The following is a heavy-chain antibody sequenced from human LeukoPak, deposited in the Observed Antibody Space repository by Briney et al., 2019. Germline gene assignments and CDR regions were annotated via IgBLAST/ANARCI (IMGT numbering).Heavy chain of an antibody. CDR3: ARAQYSDYVLHNWFDS. V-gene: IGHV1-69*06. J-gene: IGHJ5*01. D-gene: IGHD5-12*01. Sequence: SVKVSCKASGGTFSSYAITWVRQAPGQGLEWMGGIIPMFGTASYAQKFQGRVTITADKSTSTAYMELSSLRSEDTAVYYCARAQYSDYVLHNWFDSWGQGTLVTVSS. CDR2: IIPMFGTA. CDR1: GGTFSSYA.